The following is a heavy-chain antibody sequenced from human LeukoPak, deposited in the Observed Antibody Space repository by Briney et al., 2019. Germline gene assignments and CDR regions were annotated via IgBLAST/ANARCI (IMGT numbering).Heavy chain of an antibody. J-gene: IGHJ4*02. CDR1: GGTFSSYG. CDR3: ARDQKLIAAAGKSDY. D-gene: IGHD6-13*01. V-gene: IGHV1-18*01. CDR2: ISAYNGNT. Sequence: ASVKVSCKASGGTFSSYGISWVRQAPGQGLEWMGWISAYNGNTNYAQKLQGRVTMTTDTSTSTAYMELRSLRSDDTAVYYCARDQKLIAAAGKSDYWGQGTLVTVSS.